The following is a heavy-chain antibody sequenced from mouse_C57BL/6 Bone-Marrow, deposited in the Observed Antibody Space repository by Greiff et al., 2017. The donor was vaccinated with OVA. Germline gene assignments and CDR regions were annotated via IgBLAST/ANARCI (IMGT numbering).Heavy chain of an antibody. D-gene: IGHD2-3*01. V-gene: IGHV1-55*01. CDR1: GYTFTSYW. CDR3: ASYDGYSYYFDD. J-gene: IGHJ2*01. CDR2: IYPGSGST. Sequence: QVQLQQPGAELVKPGASVKMSCKASGYTFTSYWITWVKQRPGQGLEWIGDIYPGSGSTNYNEKFKSKATLTVDTSSSTAYMQLSSLTSEDSAVYYCASYDGYSYYFDDWGQGTTLTVSS.